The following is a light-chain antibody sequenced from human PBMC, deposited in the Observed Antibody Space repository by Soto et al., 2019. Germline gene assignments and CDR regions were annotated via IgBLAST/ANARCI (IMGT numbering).Light chain of an antibody. CDR3: QQFGNSPTT. V-gene: IGKV3-20*01. J-gene: IGKJ5*01. Sequence: EIVLTLSPGTLSLSPGERATLSCRASQSVDSNYLAWYQHKPGQAPRLLISDASKRATDIPDRFSGSGSGTDFTLTISRLEPEDFAVYYCQQFGNSPTTFGQGTRLEIK. CDR1: QSVDSNY. CDR2: DAS.